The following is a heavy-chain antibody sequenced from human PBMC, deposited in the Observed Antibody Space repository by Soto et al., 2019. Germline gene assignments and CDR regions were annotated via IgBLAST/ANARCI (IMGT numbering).Heavy chain of an antibody. D-gene: IGHD3-9*01. J-gene: IGHJ2*01. CDR2: INDRGAI. CDR3: ARESHDILTGPPWVWYFDL. V-gene: IGHV4-34*01. Sequence: QVQLQQWGAGPLRHLETLSLTCGVSGGSFSGYYWAWIRQSPGKGLEWIGEINDRGAINYNPSLKRRVRISVDTSKNHYSLNLRSVPAADTAVYYCARESHDILTGPPWVWYFDLWGRGTLVTVSS. CDR1: GGSFSGYY.